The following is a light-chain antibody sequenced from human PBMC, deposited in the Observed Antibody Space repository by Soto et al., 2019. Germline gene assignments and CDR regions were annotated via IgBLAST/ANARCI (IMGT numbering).Light chain of an antibody. V-gene: IGLV2-8*01. CDR2: EVS. CDR1: SSDVGSYRF. Sequence: ALTQPPSASGSPGQSVTISCTGTSSDVGSYRFVSWYQQHPGKAPKLLIYEVSKRPSGVPDRFSASTSGNTASLTVSGLQADDEADYYCSSYAGNNNVIFGGGTQLPS. CDR3: SSYAGNNNVI. J-gene: IGLJ2*01.